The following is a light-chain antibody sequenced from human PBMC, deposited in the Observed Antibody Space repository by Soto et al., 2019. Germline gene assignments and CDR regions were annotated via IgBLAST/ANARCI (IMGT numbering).Light chain of an antibody. CDR3: QQYTPTLT. V-gene: IGKV3-20*01. CDR2: GAS. J-gene: IGKJ4*01. CDR1: QTVNNNY. Sequence: EIVLTQSPGTLSLSPGERATLSCWASQTVNNNYLAWYQQKPGQAPRHHIYGASSRAAGIPDRFSGSGSGTDFTLTISRLEPEHFAVYYCQQYTPTLTFGEGTKV.